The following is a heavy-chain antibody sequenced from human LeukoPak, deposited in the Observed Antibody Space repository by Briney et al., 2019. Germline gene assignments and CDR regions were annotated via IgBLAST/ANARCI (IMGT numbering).Heavy chain of an antibody. V-gene: IGHV4-34*01. CDR1: GGSFSGYY. D-gene: IGHD2-15*01. CDR3: ARARYCSGGSCYFSVDY. J-gene: IGHJ4*02. Sequence: SETLSLTCAVYGGSFSGYYWSWIRQPPGKGLEWIGEINHSGSTNYNPSLKSRVTISVDTSKNQFSLKLSSVTAADTAVYYCARARYCSGGSCYFSVDYWGQGTLVTVSS. CDR2: INHSGST.